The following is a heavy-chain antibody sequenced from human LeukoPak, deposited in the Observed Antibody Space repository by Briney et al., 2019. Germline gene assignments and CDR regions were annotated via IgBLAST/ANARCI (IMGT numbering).Heavy chain of an antibody. Sequence: SETLSLTCTVSGGSISSGSYYWSWIRQPAGKGLEWIGRIYTSGSTNYNPSLKSRVTLSVDTSKNQFSLKLSSVTAADTAVYYCARGTYYDFWSGGDYWGQGTLVTVSS. CDR2: IYTSGST. J-gene: IGHJ4*02. CDR1: GGSISSGSYY. CDR3: ARGTYYDFWSGGDY. V-gene: IGHV4-61*02. D-gene: IGHD3-3*01.